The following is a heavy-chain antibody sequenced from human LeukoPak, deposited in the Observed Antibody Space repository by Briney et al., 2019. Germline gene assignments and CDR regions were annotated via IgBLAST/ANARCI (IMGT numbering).Heavy chain of an antibody. Sequence: PGGSLRLSCAASGFTFSSYAMSWVRQAPGKGLEWVSYISSSSITIHYADSVRGRFTISRDNAKNSLYLQMNSLRAEDTAVYYCARSDNGVCDYWGQGTLVTVSS. J-gene: IGHJ4*01. CDR2: ISSSSITI. CDR3: ARSDNGVCDY. V-gene: IGHV3-48*01. D-gene: IGHD2-8*01. CDR1: GFTFSSYA.